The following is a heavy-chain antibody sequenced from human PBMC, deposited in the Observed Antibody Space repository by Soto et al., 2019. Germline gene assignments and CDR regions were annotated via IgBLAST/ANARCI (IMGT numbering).Heavy chain of an antibody. J-gene: IGHJ5*02. D-gene: IGHD6-13*01. CDR3: ARSAAAGTADWFDP. CDR1: GGSISSYY. CDR2: IYYSGST. Sequence: PSETLSLTCTVSGGSISSYYWSWIRQPPGKGLEWIGYIYYSGSTNYNPSLQGQVTISADKSISTAYLQWSSLKASDTAMYYCARSAAAGTADWFDPWGQGTLVTVSS. V-gene: IGHV4-59*12.